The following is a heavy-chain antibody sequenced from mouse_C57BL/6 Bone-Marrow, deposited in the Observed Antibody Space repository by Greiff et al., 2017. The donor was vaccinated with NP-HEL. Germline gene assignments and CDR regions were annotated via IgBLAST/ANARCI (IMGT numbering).Heavy chain of an antibody. CDR1: GFTFSDYG. D-gene: IGHD4-1*01. CDR3: ARPGNWAYFDV. CDR2: ISSGSSTI. J-gene: IGHJ1*03. V-gene: IGHV5-17*01. Sequence: EVKLMESGGGLVKPGGSLKLSCAASGFTFSDYGMHWVRQAPEKGLEWVAYISSGSSTIYYADTVKGRFTISRDNAKNTLFLQMTSLRSEDTAMYYCARPGNWAYFDVWGTGTTVTVSS.